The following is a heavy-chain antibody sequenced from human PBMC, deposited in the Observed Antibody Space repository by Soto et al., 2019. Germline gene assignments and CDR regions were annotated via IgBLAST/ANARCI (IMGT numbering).Heavy chain of an antibody. CDR3: AKIMTKYNWNQGVDY. V-gene: IGHV3-30*18. CDR2: ISYDGSNK. J-gene: IGHJ4*02. CDR1: GFTFSSYG. D-gene: IGHD1-20*01. Sequence: QVQLVESGGGVVQPGRSLRLSCAASGFTFSSYGMHWVSRAPGKGLEWVAVISYDGSNKYYADSVKGRFTISRDNSKNTLYLQMNSLRAEDTAVYYCAKIMTKYNWNQGVDYWGQGTLVTVSS.